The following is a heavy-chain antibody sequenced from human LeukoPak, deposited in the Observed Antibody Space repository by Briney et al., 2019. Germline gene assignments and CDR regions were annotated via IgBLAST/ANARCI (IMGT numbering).Heavy chain of an antibody. V-gene: IGHV3-7*04. CDR2: IRQDGSEK. CDR1: GFTFNTYW. CDR3: ARGYYGMDV. Sequence: GGSLRLSCAASGFTFNTYWMNWVRQVPGKGLEWVAKIRQDGSEKYYVDSVKGRFTISRDNAKNSLYLQMNSLRVEDMAVYYCARGYYGMDVWGQGTKVTVS. J-gene: IGHJ6*02.